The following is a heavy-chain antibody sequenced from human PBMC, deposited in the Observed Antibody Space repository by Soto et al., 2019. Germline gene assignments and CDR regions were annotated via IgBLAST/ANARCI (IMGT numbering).Heavy chain of an antibody. CDR1: GGSFSGYY. CDR2: IQQSGTH. CDR3: AREVQGDAPDNHFLDS. Sequence: SETLSLTCAVYGGSFSGYYCSWIRQAPGKGLEWIGEIQQSGTHNENPSLKSRVTVWVDTSKNHFSLKLRSVTAADTAMYYCAREVQGDAPDNHFLDSWSLGTPVTV. J-gene: IGHJ4*02. D-gene: IGHD3-10*01. V-gene: IGHV4-34*01.